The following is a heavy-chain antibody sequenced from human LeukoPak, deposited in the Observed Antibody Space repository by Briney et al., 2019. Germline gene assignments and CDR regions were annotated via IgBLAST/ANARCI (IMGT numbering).Heavy chain of an antibody. CDR3: ARDSRYYYYMDV. J-gene: IGHJ6*03. Sequence: PSETLSLTCTVSGGSISSHYWSWIRQPPGKGLEWIGYIYYSGSTNYNPSLKSRVTISVDTSKNQFSLKLSSVTAADTAVYYCARDSRYYYYMDVWGKGTTVTVSS. V-gene: IGHV4-59*11. CDR2: IYYSGST. CDR1: GGSISSHY.